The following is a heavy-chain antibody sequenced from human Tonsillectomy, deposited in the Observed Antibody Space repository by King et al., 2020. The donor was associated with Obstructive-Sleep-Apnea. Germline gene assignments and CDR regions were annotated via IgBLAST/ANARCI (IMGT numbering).Heavy chain of an antibody. Sequence: VQLVESGGGFVQPGGSLRLSCAASGFIFSSYWMHWFRQVPGEGLVWVSRINNDGSNTSYADFLKGRFTISRDNAKSTLFLQMDSLRAEDTALFYCARDRDYYDSSGYYYSEGFDYWGQGTLVTVSS. J-gene: IGHJ4*02. CDR3: ARDRDYYDSSGYYYSEGFDY. V-gene: IGHV3-74*01. D-gene: IGHD3-22*01. CDR2: INNDGSNT. CDR1: GFIFSSYW.